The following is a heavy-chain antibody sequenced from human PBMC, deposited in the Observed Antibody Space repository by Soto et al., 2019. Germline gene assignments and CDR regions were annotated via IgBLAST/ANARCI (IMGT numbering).Heavy chain of an antibody. CDR1: GFTFSSYW. CDR3: ARDNGSGTYYTRY. J-gene: IGHJ4*02. Sequence: EVQLVESGGGLVQPGGSLRRSCAASGFTFSSYWMHWVRQAPGKGLVWVSRIKSDGSSTRYAGSVKGRFTISRDNAKNPLYLQMNSLRAEDTAVYYCARDNGSGTYYTRYWGQGTLVTVSS. CDR2: IKSDGSST. V-gene: IGHV3-74*01. D-gene: IGHD3-10*01.